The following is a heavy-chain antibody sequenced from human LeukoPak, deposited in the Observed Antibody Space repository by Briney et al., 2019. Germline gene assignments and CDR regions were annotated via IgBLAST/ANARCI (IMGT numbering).Heavy chain of an antibody. CDR2: IKQDGSEK. Sequence: PGGSLRLSCSASGFTFSSYWMSWVRQAPGKGLEWVANIKQDGSEKYYVDSVKGRFTISRDNAKNSLYLQMNSLRAEDTAVYYCASNRYSGSYYTFDSFDYWGQGTLVTVSS. CDR3: ASNRYSGSYYTFDSFDY. D-gene: IGHD1-26*01. CDR1: GFTFSSYW. J-gene: IGHJ4*02. V-gene: IGHV3-7*03.